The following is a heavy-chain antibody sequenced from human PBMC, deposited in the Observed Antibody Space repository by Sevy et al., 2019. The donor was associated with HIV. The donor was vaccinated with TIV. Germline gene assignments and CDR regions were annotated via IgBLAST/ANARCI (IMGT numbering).Heavy chain of an antibody. CDR2: VGGSGGGGSHGST. J-gene: IGHJ4*02. D-gene: IGHD3-3*01. Sequence: GGSLRLSCAASGFTFSSYGMNWVRQAPGKGLEWVSAVGGSGGGGSHGSTYYEDSVKGRFTISRDNSKNNLYLQMNSLRAEDTAVYYCAKTADFWSGYPNWGQGTLVTVSS. CDR3: AKTADFWSGYPN. CDR1: GFTFSSYG. V-gene: IGHV3-23*01.